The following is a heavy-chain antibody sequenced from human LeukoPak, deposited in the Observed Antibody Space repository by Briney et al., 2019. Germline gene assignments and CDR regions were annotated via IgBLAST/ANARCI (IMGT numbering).Heavy chain of an antibody. CDR3: ARLDSSGWCGGDY. D-gene: IGHD6-19*01. Sequence: ASVKVSCKASGGTFSSYAISWVRQAPGQGLEWMGGIIPIFGTANYAQKFQGRVTITTDESTSTAYMELSSLRSEDTAVYYCARLDSSGWCGGDYWGQGTLVTVSS. CDR2: IIPIFGTA. J-gene: IGHJ4*02. V-gene: IGHV1-69*05. CDR1: GGTFSSYA.